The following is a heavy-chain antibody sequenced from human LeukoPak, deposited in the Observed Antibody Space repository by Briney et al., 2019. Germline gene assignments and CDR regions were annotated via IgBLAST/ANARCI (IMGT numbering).Heavy chain of an antibody. V-gene: IGHV4-4*07. CDR1: GDSISSQY. CDR3: ARGVGSSSSNWFDP. D-gene: IGHD6-13*01. J-gene: IGHJ5*02. Sequence: SETLSLTCTVSGDSISSQYWSWIRKSPGKGLEWIGRIDSSGKTNYNPSLKSRVTISIDKSKGQFSLKVNSVTAADTAVYYCARGVGSSSSNWFDPWGQGALVTVSS. CDR2: IDSSGKT.